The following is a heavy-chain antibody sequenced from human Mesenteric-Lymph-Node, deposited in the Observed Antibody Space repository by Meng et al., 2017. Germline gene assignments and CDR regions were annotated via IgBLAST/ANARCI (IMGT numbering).Heavy chain of an antibody. CDR2: IKQDGSEK. Sequence: GESLKISCLASGFNIRTYWMTWVRQAPGKGLEWVANIKQDGSEKYYVDSVKGRFTISRDNARNSVWLQMSSLSVEDTATYYCARDQGGYRSPWHPNYFDSWGQGTLVTVSS. V-gene: IGHV3-7*01. CDR1: GFNIRTYW. CDR3: ARDQGGYRSPWHPNYFDS. J-gene: IGHJ4*02. D-gene: IGHD5-12*01.